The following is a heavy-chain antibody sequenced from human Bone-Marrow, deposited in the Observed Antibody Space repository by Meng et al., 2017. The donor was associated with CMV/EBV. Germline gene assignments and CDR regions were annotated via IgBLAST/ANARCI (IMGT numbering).Heavy chain of an antibody. D-gene: IGHD6-6*01. CDR2: ISYDGSNK. CDR3: ARDLFPQLHGLGGMDA. J-gene: IGHJ6*02. Sequence: GESLKISCAASGFTFSSYAMHWVRQAPGKGLEWVAVISYDGSNKYYADSVKGRFTISRDNSKNTLYLQMNSLRAEDTAVYYCARDLFPQLHGLGGMDAWGQGTTVTVSS. V-gene: IGHV3-30-3*01. CDR1: GFTFSSYA.